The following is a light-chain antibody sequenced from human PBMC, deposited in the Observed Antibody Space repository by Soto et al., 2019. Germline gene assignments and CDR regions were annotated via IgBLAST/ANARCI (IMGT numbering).Light chain of an antibody. Sequence: IVLTQSPGALSLSPGERATLSCRTSQSVSSSYLAWYQQKPGQAPRLLVYVASSRAAGIPDRFSGSGSGTDFTLTISRLEPEDFAVYYCQHYVTSLTTFGQGTKVDIK. V-gene: IGKV3-20*01. J-gene: IGKJ1*01. CDR3: QHYVTSLTT. CDR2: VAS. CDR1: QSVSSSY.